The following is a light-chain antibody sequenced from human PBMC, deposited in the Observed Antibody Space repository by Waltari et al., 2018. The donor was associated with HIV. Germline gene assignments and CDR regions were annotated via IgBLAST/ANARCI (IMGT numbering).Light chain of an antibody. J-gene: IGLJ1*01. CDR2: KDT. CDR1: SSNIENDN. CDR3: VGWESRLRGYV. Sequence: PPSASGAPGQRVTISCSGSSSNIENDNVYWYQQFPGAAPKLLIYKDTQRPSGVPDRFTGSKSGTSASLAIGGLRSDDEADYYCVGWESRLRGYVFGAGTKVTVL. V-gene: IGLV1-47*01.